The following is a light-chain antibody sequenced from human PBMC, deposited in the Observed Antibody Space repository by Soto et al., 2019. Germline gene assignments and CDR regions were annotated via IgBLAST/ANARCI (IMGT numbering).Light chain of an antibody. Sequence: DIQMTQSPSTLSASVGDRVTITCRASQSISSWLAWYQQKPGKAPKLLIYDASNLETGVPSRFSGSGSGTDFTFTISSLQPEDIATYYCQQYDNLPATFGGGTKVDIK. J-gene: IGKJ4*01. CDR1: QSISSW. CDR2: DAS. CDR3: QQYDNLPAT. V-gene: IGKV1-33*01.